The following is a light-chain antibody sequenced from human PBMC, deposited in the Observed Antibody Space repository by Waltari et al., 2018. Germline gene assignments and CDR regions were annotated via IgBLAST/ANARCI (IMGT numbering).Light chain of an antibody. V-gene: IGLV1-47*01. J-gene: IGLJ3*02. CDR1: SSNIGSNY. CDR2: RDN. Sequence: QSVLTQPPSASGTPGQRVTISSSGSSSNIGSNYVYWYQQLPGTPPKLPISRDNQRPSGVPDRFSGSKSGTSASLGISGLRAEDEADYFCAAWDDSLSAWVFGGGTKLTVL. CDR3: AAWDDSLSAWV.